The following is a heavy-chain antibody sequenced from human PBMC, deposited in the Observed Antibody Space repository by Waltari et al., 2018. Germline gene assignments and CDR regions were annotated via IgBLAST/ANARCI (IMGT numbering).Heavy chain of an antibody. CDR1: GYSFTMYW. J-gene: IGHJ3*01. V-gene: IGHV5-51*01. CDR3: ARLRNSIVGASRSGNDAFDV. CDR2: SYPGDSDT. Sequence: EVQLVQSGAEVKKPGESLKISCKGSGYSFTMYWIGWVRQMHGKGLEWMGVSYPGDSDTRYSPSFQGQVTVSADRSISTAYLKWSSLKASDTAMYYCARLRNSIVGASRSGNDAFDVWGQGTMVTVSS. D-gene: IGHD3-3*01.